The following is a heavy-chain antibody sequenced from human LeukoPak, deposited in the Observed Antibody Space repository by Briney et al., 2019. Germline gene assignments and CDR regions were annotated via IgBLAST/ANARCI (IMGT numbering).Heavy chain of an antibody. J-gene: IGHJ4*02. Sequence: ASVKVSCKASGYTFTSYGISWVRQAPGQGLEWMGWISAYNGNTNFAQKLQGRATMTTDTSTSTAYMDLRSLRSDDTAVYYCARDQRGTMISNWGQGTLVTVSS. D-gene: IGHD3-22*01. CDR3: ARDQRGTMISN. CDR2: ISAYNGNT. CDR1: GYTFTSYG. V-gene: IGHV1-18*01.